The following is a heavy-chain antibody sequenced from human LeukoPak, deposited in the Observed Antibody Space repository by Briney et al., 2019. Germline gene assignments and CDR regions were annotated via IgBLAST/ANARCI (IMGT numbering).Heavy chain of an antibody. J-gene: IGHJ5*02. CDR1: GFTVSSNY. CDR2: IFGGGST. V-gene: IGHV3-53*05. CDR3: AKETPLGSSWFGP. D-gene: IGHD1-26*01. Sequence: GSLRLSCAASGFTVSSNYMNWVRQAPGKGLEWVSVIFGGGSTYFADSVKGRFIISRDNSKSTLYLQMNSLRVEDTAVYYCAKETPLGSSWFGPWGQGTLVTVSS.